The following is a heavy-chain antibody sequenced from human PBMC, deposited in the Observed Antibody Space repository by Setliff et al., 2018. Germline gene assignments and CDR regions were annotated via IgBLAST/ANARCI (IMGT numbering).Heavy chain of an antibody. V-gene: IGHV3-49*04. Sequence: PGGSLRLSCTASGFTFGDYAMSWVRQAPGKGLEWVGFIRSKAYGGTTEYAASVKGRFTISRDDSKSIAYLQMNSLKTEDTAVYYCTREASVDFWSGYSYYYYMDVWGKGTTVTVSS. CDR1: GFTFGDYA. D-gene: IGHD3-3*01. CDR3: TREASVDFWSGYSYYYYMDV. J-gene: IGHJ6*03. CDR2: IRSKAYGGTT.